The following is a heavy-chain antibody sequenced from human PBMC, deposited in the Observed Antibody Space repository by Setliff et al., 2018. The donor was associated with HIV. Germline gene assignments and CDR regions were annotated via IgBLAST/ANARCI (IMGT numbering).Heavy chain of an antibody. D-gene: IGHD3-10*01. V-gene: IGHV1-69*10. J-gene: IGHJ4*02. CDR3: ARAVLLWFGEYKTYYFDY. CDR1: GGTFSSYA. CDR2: IIPILGIA. Sequence: SVKVSCKASGGTFSSYAISWVRQAPGQGLEWMGGIIPILGIANYAQKFQGRVTITADESTSTAYMELSSLRSEDKAVYYCARAVLLWFGEYKTYYFDYWGQGTLVTVSS.